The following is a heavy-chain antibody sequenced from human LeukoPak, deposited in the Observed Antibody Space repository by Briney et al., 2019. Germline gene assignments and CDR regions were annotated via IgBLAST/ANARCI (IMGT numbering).Heavy chain of an antibody. J-gene: IGHJ4*02. D-gene: IGHD5-12*01. CDR1: GYTFTNYY. CDR2: INPSGGST. CDR3: ARVGVASPFDY. Sequence: ASVKVSCKASGYTFTNYYIQWVRQAPGQGLEWMGIINPSGGSTSYAQNFQGRVTMTRDASTSTVSMELSSLRSDDTAVYYCARVGVASPFDYWGQGTLVTVSS. V-gene: IGHV1-46*01.